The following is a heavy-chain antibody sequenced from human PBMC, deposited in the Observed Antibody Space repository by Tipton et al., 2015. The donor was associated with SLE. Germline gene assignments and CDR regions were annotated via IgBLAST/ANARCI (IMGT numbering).Heavy chain of an antibody. CDR2: IYPGDADT. V-gene: IGHV5-51*01. Sequence: QLVQSGAEVKKPGESLKISCKGSGYSFTSYWIGWVRQMPGKGLEWMGIIYPGDADTRYSPSFQGQVTMSADKSTGTAYLQWSSLKASDTAMYYCARRAMVVANRYFDLWGQGTLVTVSS. D-gene: IGHD5-18*01. J-gene: IGHJ4*02. CDR1: GYSFTSYW. CDR3: ARRAMVVANRYFDL.